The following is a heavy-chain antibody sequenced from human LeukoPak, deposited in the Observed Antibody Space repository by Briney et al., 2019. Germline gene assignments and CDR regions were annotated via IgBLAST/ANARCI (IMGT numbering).Heavy chain of an antibody. J-gene: IGHJ4*02. D-gene: IGHD2-2*01. CDR1: GGSFSGYY. Sequence: SETLSLTCAVYGGSFSGYYWSWIRQPPGKGLEWIGEINHSGSTNYNPSLKSRVTISVDTSKNQFSLKLSSVTAADTAVYYCARAYRYCSSTSCYSPGLDYWGQGTLVTVSS. CDR3: ARAYRYCSSTSCYSPGLDY. V-gene: IGHV4-34*01. CDR2: INHSGST.